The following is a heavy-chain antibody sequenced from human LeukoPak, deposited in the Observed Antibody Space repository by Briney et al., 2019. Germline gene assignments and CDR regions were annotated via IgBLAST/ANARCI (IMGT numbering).Heavy chain of an antibody. D-gene: IGHD4-11*01. CDR3: GRGGYDYRWFDP. CDR2: VSYSGST. Sequence: PSDTLSLTCTVSGGSISSFYWSWIRQPPGKGLERIGYVSYSGSTNYNPSLKSRVTISVDTSKNQFSLKLSYVTAADTAVYYCGRGGYDYRWFDPWGQGTLVTVSS. J-gene: IGHJ5*02. CDR1: GGSISSFY. V-gene: IGHV4-59*08.